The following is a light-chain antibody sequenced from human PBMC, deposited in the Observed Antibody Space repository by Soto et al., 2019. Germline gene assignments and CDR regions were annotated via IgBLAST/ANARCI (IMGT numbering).Light chain of an antibody. J-gene: IGKJ1*01. Sequence: DIQMTQSPATLSASVGDRVAITCRASQNIGDLLAWYQLKPGEAPKLIIYKASYLETGVPSRFSGSGSGTEFTFTISSLQPGDLATYYCQHYSAFSVTFGQGTKVDIK. V-gene: IGKV1-5*03. CDR2: KAS. CDR3: QHYSAFSVT. CDR1: QNIGDL.